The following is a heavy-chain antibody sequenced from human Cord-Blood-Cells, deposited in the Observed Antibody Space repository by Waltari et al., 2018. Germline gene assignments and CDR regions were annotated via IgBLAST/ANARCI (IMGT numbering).Heavy chain of an antibody. V-gene: IGHV1-69*09. CDR2: IIPILGIA. CDR3: ARDTGDMWGWFDP. D-gene: IGHD7-27*01. Sequence: QVQLVQSGAEVKKPGSSVTVSCQASGGTFSSYAISWVRQAPGQGLEWMGRIIPILGIANYAQKFQGRVTITADKSTSTAYMELSSLRSEDTAVYYCARDTGDMWGWFDPWGQGTLVTVSS. J-gene: IGHJ5*02. CDR1: GGTFSSYA.